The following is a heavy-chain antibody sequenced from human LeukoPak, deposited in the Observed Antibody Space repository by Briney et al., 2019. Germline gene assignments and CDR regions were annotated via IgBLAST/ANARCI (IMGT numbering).Heavy chain of an antibody. CDR1: GLTVSRNY. J-gene: IGHJ4*02. Sequence: GGSLRLSCAASGLTVSRNYMSWVRQAPGKGLESVSVIYSGGSTYYAESVRGRFTISRDNSKNTLYLQMNSLRVEDTAVYYCARARYSTRWQSDFDYWGQGTLVTVSS. CDR2: IYSGGST. D-gene: IGHD6-13*01. V-gene: IGHV3-53*01. CDR3: ARARYSTRWQSDFDY.